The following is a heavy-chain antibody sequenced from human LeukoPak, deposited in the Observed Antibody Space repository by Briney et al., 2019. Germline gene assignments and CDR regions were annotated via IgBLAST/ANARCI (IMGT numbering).Heavy chain of an antibody. D-gene: IGHD6-13*01. CDR2: INSDGSST. CDR1: GFTFSSYW. J-gene: IGHJ6*03. Sequence: GGSLRLSCAASGFTFSSYWMHWVRQAPGKGLVWVSRINSDGSSTSYADSVKGRFTISRDNAKNTLYLQMNCLRAEDTAVYYCAQQSGLYYYYYMDVWGKGTTVTVSS. CDR3: AQQSGLYYYYYMDV. V-gene: IGHV3-74*01.